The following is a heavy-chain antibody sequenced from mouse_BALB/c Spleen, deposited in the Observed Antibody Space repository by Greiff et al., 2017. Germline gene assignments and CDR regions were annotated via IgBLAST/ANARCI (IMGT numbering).Heavy chain of an antibody. Sequence: VQLQQSGPELVKPGASVTMSCKASGYTFTSYVMHWVKQKPGKGLEWIGYITPYNDGTKYNEKFKGKATLTSDKSSSTAYMELSSLTSEDSAVYYCTRSDSDVSYWFADWGQGTLVTVSA. D-gene: IGHD1-1*01. CDR3: TRSDSDVSYWFAD. CDR2: ITPYNDGT. CDR1: GYTFTSYV. J-gene: IGHJ3*01. V-gene: IGHV1-14*01.